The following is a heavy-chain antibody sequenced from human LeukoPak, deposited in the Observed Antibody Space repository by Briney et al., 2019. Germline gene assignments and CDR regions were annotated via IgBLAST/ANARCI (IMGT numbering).Heavy chain of an antibody. CDR2: ISGSGGST. J-gene: IGHJ4*02. CDR1: GFTFSSYA. V-gene: IGHV3-23*01. Sequence: PGGSLRLSCAASGFTFSSYAMSWVRQAPGKGLEWVSAISGSGGSTYYADSVKGRFAISRDNSKNTLYLQMNSLRAEDTAVYYCVRGKTYSFDYWGQGTLITVSS. CDR3: VRGKTYSFDY.